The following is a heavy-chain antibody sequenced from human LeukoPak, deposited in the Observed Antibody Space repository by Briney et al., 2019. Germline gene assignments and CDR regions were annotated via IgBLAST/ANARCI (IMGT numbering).Heavy chain of an antibody. CDR3: AKGKRVGAPYYFDS. V-gene: IGHV3-23*01. J-gene: IGHJ4*02. Sequence: GGSLRPSCAASGFTFSNYAMTWVRPAPGKGLEWVSAMSGSGGKTYYADSVKDRLIISRDSSQNTLYLQMNNLRADDTAVYYCAKGKRVGAPYYFDSWGEGTLVTVSS. D-gene: IGHD1-26*01. CDR2: MSGSGGKT. CDR1: GFTFSNYA.